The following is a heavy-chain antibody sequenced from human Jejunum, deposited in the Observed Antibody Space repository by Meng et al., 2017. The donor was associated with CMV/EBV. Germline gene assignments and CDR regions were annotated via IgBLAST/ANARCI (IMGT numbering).Heavy chain of an antibody. Sequence: QGQLVESWGGVVQPGGSLRLSCAASGFTFSNYGIHWVRQAPGKGLEWVAFIEHDGSNKYYADSVKGRFTISRDNSKNTLYLQMNSLRVEDTAVYYCAKDVGYWGQGTLVTVSS. D-gene: IGHD1-26*01. CDR2: IEHDGSNK. V-gene: IGHV3-30*02. CDR3: AKDVGY. J-gene: IGHJ4*02. CDR1: GFTFSNYG.